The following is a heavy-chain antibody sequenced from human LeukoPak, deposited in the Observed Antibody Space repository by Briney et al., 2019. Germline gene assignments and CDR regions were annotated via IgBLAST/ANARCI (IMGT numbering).Heavy chain of an antibody. CDR2: IYYSGST. D-gene: IGHD6-13*01. CDR3: ARGSIAAAEGSHWFDP. CDR1: GGSISSYY. J-gene: IGHJ5*02. V-gene: IGHV4-59*01. Sequence: SETLSLTCTVSGGSISSYYWSWIRQPPGKGLEWIGYIYYSGSTNYNASLKSRVTISVDTSKNQFSLKLSSVTAADTAVYYCARGSIAAAEGSHWFDPWGQGTLVIVSS.